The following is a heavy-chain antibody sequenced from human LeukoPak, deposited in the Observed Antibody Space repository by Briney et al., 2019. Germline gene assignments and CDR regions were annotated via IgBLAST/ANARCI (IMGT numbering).Heavy chain of an antibody. CDR3: ASFDYYDSSVFVY. CDR1: GGSISSSSYY. Sequence: SETLSLTCTVSGGSISSSSYYWGWIRQPPGKGLEWIGSIYYSGSTYYNPSLKSRVTISVDTSKNQFSLKLSSVTAADTAVYYCASFDYYDSSVFVYWGQGTLVTVSS. CDR2: IYYSGST. D-gene: IGHD3-22*01. J-gene: IGHJ4*02. V-gene: IGHV4-39*01.